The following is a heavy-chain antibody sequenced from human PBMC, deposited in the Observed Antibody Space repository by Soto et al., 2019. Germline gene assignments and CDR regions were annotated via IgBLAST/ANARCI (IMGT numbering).Heavy chain of an antibody. CDR1: VCTFRREW. D-gene: IGHD2-21*02. Sequence: PGGSLRRSLSAGVCTFRREWMGWGLHAPWEGREWVANIKQDGSEKYYVDSVKGRFTISRDNAKNSLYLQMNSLRAEDTAVYYCAILCGGDCYRMDCYYGMDVWGQGPTVTVSS. CDR2: IKQDGSEK. J-gene: IGHJ6*02. CDR3: AILCGGDCYRMDCYYGMDV. V-gene: IGHV3-7*05.